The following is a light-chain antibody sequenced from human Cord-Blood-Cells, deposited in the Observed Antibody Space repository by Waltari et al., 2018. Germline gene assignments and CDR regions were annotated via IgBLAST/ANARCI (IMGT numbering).Light chain of an antibody. CDR2: RNN. J-gene: IGLJ3*02. CDR3: AAWDDSLSGWV. V-gene: IGLV1-47*01. Sequence: QSVLTQPPSASGTPGQRVTISCSGSSSNIGSNYVYWYQQLPGTAPKLLIYRNNRGPSGVPVRFSGSKSGTSASLAISGLRSEDEADYYCAAWDDSLSGWVFGGGTKLTVL. CDR1: SSNIGSNY.